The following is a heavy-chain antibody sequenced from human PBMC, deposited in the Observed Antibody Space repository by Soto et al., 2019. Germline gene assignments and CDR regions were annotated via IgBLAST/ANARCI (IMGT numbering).Heavy chain of an antibody. V-gene: IGHV3-23*01. Sequence: GGSLRLSCAASGIAISNYPMSWVRQAPGKGLDWVSGISGSGDRTYYADSAKGRFTISKDISRNSMSLQLDSLGVEDTAVYFCVKDDGGYPSTAPHWGQGTLVTVSS. D-gene: IGHD3-22*01. CDR2: ISGSGDRT. J-gene: IGHJ4*02. CDR1: GIAISNYP. CDR3: VKDDGGYPSTAPH.